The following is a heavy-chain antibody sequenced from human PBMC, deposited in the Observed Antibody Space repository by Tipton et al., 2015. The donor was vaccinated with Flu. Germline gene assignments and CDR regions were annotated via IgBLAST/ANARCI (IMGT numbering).Heavy chain of an antibody. V-gene: IGHV1-69*01. Sequence: HLVQSGAEVKKPGSSVKVSCKASGDTFSNYAISWLRQAPGQGLGWMGGIIPIFKTPIYAQKFQGRVTITADDSMNTGYMELSSLRSEDTALYYCATLTGDDYWGQGDLVTVSS. CDR3: ATLTGDDY. J-gene: IGHJ4*02. CDR1: GDTFSNYA. CDR2: IIPIFKTP. D-gene: IGHD7-27*01.